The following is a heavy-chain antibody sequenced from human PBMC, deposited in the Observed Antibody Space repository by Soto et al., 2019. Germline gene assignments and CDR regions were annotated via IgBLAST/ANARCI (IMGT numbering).Heavy chain of an antibody. CDR3: TSLYYGCQDY. D-gene: IGHD4-17*01. V-gene: IGHV4-39*01. CDR2: IYYTGNT. J-gene: IGHJ4*02. CDR1: GGSISSSSYY. Sequence: SETLSLTCTVSGGSISSSSYYWGWIRQPPGKGLEWIGSIYYTGNTYYNPSLKSRVTISVDTSKNQFSLKLSSVTAADTAVYYCTSLYYGCQDYWGQGTVVTVSS.